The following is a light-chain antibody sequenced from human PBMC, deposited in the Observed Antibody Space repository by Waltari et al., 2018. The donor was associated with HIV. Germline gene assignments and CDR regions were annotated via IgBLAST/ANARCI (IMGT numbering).Light chain of an antibody. CDR1: QRVSSRS. V-gene: IGKV3-20*01. Sequence: DIVLTQSPGTLSLSPGERATPSCRASQRVSSRSLAWYQQRPGQAPRLLISGASSRATGIPDRFSGSGSGTDFTLTISRLEPEDFAVYYCQQYGASPRTFGQGTKVEIK. CDR2: GAS. CDR3: QQYGASPRT. J-gene: IGKJ1*01.